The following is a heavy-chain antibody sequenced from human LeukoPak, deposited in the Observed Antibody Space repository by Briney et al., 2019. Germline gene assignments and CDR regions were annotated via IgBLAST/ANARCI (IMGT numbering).Heavy chain of an antibody. D-gene: IGHD3-9*01. CDR3: ARGFEDRLGVLRYFDWLLAFDY. CDR1: GFTFSSYS. Sequence: PGGSLRLSCAASGFTFSSYSMNWVRQAPGKGLEWVSSISSSSSYIYYADSVKGRFTISRDNAKNSLYLQMNSLRAEDTAVYYCARGFEDRLGVLRYFDWLLAFDYWGQGTLVTVSS. J-gene: IGHJ4*02. CDR2: ISSSSSYI. V-gene: IGHV3-21*01.